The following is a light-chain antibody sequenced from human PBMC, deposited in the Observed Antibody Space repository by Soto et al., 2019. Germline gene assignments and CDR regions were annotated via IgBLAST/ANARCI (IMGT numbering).Light chain of an antibody. CDR3: PQYGSSP. CDR1: QSVSNSY. Sequence: EIVLTQSPGTLSLSPGERATLSCRASQSVSNSYLAWYQQKPGQAPSLLIYGASRRASGIPDRFSGSGSGTVSTLTISRLEPEDFAVYSCPQYGSSPFGQGTRLEIK. CDR2: GAS. J-gene: IGKJ5*01. V-gene: IGKV3-20*01.